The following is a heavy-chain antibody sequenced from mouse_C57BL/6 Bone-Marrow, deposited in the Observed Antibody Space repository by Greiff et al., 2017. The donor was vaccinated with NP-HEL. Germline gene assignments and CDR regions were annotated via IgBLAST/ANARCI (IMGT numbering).Heavy chain of an antibody. V-gene: IGHV5-15*01. Sequence: EVNVVESGGGLVQPGGSLKLSCAASGFTFSDYGMAWVRQAPRKGPEWVAFISNLAYSIYYADTVTGRFTISRENAKNTLYLERSSLRSEDTAMYYCARHDDYPFAYWGQGTLVTVSA. CDR1: GFTFSDYG. J-gene: IGHJ3*01. CDR3: ARHDDYPFAY. CDR2: ISNLAYSI. D-gene: IGHD2-4*01.